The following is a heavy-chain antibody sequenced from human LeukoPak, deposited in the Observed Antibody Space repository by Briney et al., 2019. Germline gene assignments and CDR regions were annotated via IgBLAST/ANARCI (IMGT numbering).Heavy chain of an antibody. Sequence: GASVKVSCKASGGTFSSYAISWVRQAPGQGLEWMGGIIPIFGTANYAQKFQGRVTITTDESTSTAYMELSSLRSEDTAVYYCARIAVAGPSFWGQGTLVTVSS. CDR2: IIPIFGTA. D-gene: IGHD6-19*01. CDR1: GGTFSSYA. J-gene: IGHJ4*02. V-gene: IGHV1-69*05. CDR3: ARIAVAGPSF.